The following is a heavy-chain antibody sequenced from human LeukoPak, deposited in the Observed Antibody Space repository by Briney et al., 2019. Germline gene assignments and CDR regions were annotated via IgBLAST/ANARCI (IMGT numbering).Heavy chain of an antibody. V-gene: IGHV4-4*07. CDR3: ARSSAAAAYYFDY. CDR2: FYISGST. J-gene: IGHJ4*02. CDR1: GGSISSYH. D-gene: IGHD6-13*01. Sequence: SETLSLTCTVSGGSISSYHWGWVRQPAGKGLEWIGRFYISGSTNYNPSLKSRVTMSVDTSKNQFSLNLSSVTAADTAVYYCARSSAAAAYYFDYWGQGTLVTVSS.